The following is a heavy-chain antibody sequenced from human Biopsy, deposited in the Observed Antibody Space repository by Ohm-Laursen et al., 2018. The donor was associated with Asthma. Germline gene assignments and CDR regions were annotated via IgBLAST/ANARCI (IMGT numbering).Heavy chain of an antibody. D-gene: IGHD3-22*01. CDR1: GSAVSRDH. CDR3: ARGDSSNWSHYYFDY. Sequence: SLRLSCTASGSAVSRDHMFWVRQAPGKGLEWVSVIYSGGTSHTADSVRGRFTISRDYSKNTLYLQMHSLRAEDTAVYYCARGDSSNWSHYYFDYWGQGTLATVSS. CDR2: IYSGGTS. V-gene: IGHV3-53*01. J-gene: IGHJ4*02.